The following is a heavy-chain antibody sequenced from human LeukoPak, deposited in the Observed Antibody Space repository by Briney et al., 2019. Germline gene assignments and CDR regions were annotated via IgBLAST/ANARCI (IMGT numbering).Heavy chain of an antibody. CDR3: ARRDYYGSGSYYLAFDI. V-gene: IGHV4-39*01. CDR1: GGSISSTSYY. Sequence: KPSETLSLTCTVSGGSISSTSYYWGWIRQPPGKGLEWVGNIYYSGSTYYNPSLKSRVTISVDTSKNQFSLKLTSVTAADTAVYYCARRDYYGSGSYYLAFDIWGQGTMVIVSS. CDR2: IYYSGST. J-gene: IGHJ3*02. D-gene: IGHD3-10*01.